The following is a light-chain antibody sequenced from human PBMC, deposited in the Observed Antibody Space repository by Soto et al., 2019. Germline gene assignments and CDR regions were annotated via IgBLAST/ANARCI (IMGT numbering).Light chain of an antibody. CDR3: CSYTSLSTVV. V-gene: IGLV2-14*01. Sequence: QSVLTQPASVSGSPGQSITISCTGTSSDVGGYNHVSWYQHSPGKAPKLILFAVSDRPSGVSHRFSGSKSGNTASLTISGLQAEDEADYYCCSYTSLSTVVFGGVTQLTVL. J-gene: IGLJ7*01. CDR2: AVS. CDR1: SSDVGGYNH.